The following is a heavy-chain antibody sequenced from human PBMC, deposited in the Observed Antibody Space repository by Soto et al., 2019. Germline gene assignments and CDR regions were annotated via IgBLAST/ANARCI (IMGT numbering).Heavy chain of an antibody. CDR2: ISSSSSYI. CDR3: AREGYDYIWGRSPFTQTDY. CDR1: GFTFSSYS. D-gene: IGHD3-16*01. Sequence: GGSLRLSCAASGFTFSSYSMNWVRQAPGKGLEWVSSISSSSSYIYYADSVKGLFTISRDNAKNSLYLQMNSLRAEDTAVYYCAREGYDYIWGRSPFTQTDYWGQGTLVTVSS. V-gene: IGHV3-21*01. J-gene: IGHJ4*02.